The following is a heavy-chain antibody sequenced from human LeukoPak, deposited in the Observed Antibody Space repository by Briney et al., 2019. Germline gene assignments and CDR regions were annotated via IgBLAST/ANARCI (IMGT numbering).Heavy chain of an antibody. CDR1: GGSISSYY. V-gene: IGHV4-59*08. Sequence: TSETLSLTCAVSGGSISSYYWSWIRQPPGKGLEWIGFIYYSGSTNYNPSLESRVTISVDTSKNQFSLKLSSVTAADTAVYYCARHRDGYRYFDYWGQGTLVTVSS. J-gene: IGHJ4*02. CDR3: ARHRDGYRYFDY. D-gene: IGHD5-24*01. CDR2: IYYSGST.